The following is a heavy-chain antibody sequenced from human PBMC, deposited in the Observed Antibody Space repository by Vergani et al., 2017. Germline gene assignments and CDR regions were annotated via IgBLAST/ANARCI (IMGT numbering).Heavy chain of an antibody. D-gene: IGHD6-19*01. CDR3: ARIRPGYSSGWLAGMDV. V-gene: IGHV2-5*01. J-gene: IGHJ6*02. Sequence: QITLRESGPTLVKPTQTLTLTCTFSGFSLTTGGEGVGWIRQPPGRALEWLAFVYWNDDERYSPSLKSRVTITKDTSKNEVILTMATMDPVDTATYYCARIRPGYSSGWLAGMDVWGQGP. CDR1: GFSLTTGGEG. CDR2: VYWNDDE.